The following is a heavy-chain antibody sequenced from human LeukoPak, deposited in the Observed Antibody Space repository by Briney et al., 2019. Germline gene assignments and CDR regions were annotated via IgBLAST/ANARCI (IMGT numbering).Heavy chain of an antibody. Sequence: ASVKVSCKASGGTFSSYAISWVRQAPGQGLEWMGGIIPIFGTANYAQKFQGRVTITTDESTSTAYMELCSLRSEDTAVYYCASIAAARRGFWFDPWGQGTLVTVSS. CDR2: IIPIFGTA. J-gene: IGHJ5*02. D-gene: IGHD6-6*01. V-gene: IGHV1-69*05. CDR3: ASIAAARRGFWFDP. CDR1: GGTFSSYA.